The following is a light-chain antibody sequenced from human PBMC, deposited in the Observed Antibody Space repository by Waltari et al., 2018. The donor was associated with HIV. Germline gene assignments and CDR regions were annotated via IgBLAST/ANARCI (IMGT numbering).Light chain of an antibody. Sequence: QAGLTQPPSVSKGLKETATLTCTGNNDNVGNQGAAWLQQHQGQPPRLLAHRSAKRPADISQRFSASRSGNTSSLTITGLQPEDEADYHCSAWDSRLNAWIFGGGTK. J-gene: IGLJ2*01. V-gene: IGLV10-54*01. CDR2: RSA. CDR1: NDNVGNQG. CDR3: SAWDSRLNAWI.